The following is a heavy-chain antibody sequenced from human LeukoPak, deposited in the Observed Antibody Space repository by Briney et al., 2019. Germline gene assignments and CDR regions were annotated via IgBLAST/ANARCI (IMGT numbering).Heavy chain of an antibody. V-gene: IGHV5-51*01. CDR2: IYPDDSDT. CDR1: GYSFSSYW. CDR3: ARPNITSYYDSRGYDAFDV. J-gene: IGHJ3*01. D-gene: IGHD3-22*01. Sequence: GESLKISCKGSGYSFSSYWIAWVRQMPGKGLEWMGIIYPDDSDTRYSPSFQGQVTISADKSVRTAYLQWSSLKASDTAMYYCARPNITSYYDSRGYDAFDVWGQGTMVTVSS.